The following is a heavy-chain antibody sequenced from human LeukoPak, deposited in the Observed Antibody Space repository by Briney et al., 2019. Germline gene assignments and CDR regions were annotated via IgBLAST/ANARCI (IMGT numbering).Heavy chain of an antibody. CDR2: INSNSNYM. CDR3: ARSEFEAFDM. V-gene: IGHV3-21*01. Sequence: GGSLRLSCAASGFIFSYYIMNWVREAPGKGREWVSPINSNSNYMSYADSVKGRFTISRDNAKNSLYLQMTSLRAEDTAVYYCARSEFEAFDMWGQGTMVTVSS. D-gene: IGHD3-10*01. J-gene: IGHJ3*02. CDR1: GFIFSYYI.